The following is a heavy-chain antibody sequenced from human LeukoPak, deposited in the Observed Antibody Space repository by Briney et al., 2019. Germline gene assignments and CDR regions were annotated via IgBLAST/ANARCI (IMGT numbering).Heavy chain of an antibody. D-gene: IGHD2-2*02. CDR3: ARGRRYCSSTSCYRGYYYYGMDV. Sequence: PSETLSLTCAVYGGSFSGYYWSWIRQPPGKGLEWIGEINHSGSTNYNPSLKSRVTISVDTSKNQFSLKLSSVTAADTAVYYCARGRRYCSSTSCYRGYYYYGMDVWGQGTTVTVSS. J-gene: IGHJ6*02. CDR2: INHSGST. CDR1: GGSFSGYY. V-gene: IGHV4-34*01.